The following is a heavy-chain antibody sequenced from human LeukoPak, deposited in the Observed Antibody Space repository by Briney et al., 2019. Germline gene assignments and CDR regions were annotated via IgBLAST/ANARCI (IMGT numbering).Heavy chain of an antibody. CDR1: GGSISSGDYY. V-gene: IGHV4-30-4*01. Sequence: SETLSLTCTVSGGSISSGDYYWSWLRQPPGKGLEWIGYIYYSGSTYYNPSLKSRVTISVDTSKNQFSLKLSSVTAADTAVYYCARGSGESHGGVDYWGQGTLVTVSS. J-gene: IGHJ4*02. CDR2: IYYSGST. CDR3: ARGSGESHGGVDY. D-gene: IGHD1-26*01.